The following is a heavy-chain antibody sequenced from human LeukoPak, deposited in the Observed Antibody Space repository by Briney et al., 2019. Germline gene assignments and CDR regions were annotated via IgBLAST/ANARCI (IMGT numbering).Heavy chain of an antibody. Sequence: ASMKVSCKASGYTFTGYYMHWVRQAPGQGPQWMGWINPNSGGTNYAQKFQGRVTMTRDTSISTAYMELSRLTSDDTAVYYCARDFSAVAGKGDYWGQGTLVTVSS. J-gene: IGHJ4*02. CDR2: INPNSGGT. D-gene: IGHD6-19*01. CDR1: GYTFTGYY. CDR3: ARDFSAVAGKGDY. V-gene: IGHV1-2*02.